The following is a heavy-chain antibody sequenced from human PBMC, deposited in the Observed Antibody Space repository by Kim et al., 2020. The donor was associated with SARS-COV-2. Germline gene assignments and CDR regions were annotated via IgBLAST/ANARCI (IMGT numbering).Heavy chain of an antibody. J-gene: IGHJ4*02. V-gene: IGHV3-30*03. Sequence: GGSLRLSCADSGFTFPTYDMHWVRQAPGKGLEWVAVISYDGTDKYYGDSVKGRFTVSRDNSKNTLWLQMNSLRAEDTAVYYCARRVYASGSYTLGYWGQGTLVSVSS. CDR3: ARRVYASGSYTLGY. CDR2: ISYDGTDK. CDR1: GFTFPTYD. D-gene: IGHD3-10*01.